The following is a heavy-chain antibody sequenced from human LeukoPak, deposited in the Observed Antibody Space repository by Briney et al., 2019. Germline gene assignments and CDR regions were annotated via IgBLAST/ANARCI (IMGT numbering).Heavy chain of an antibody. V-gene: IGHV1-46*01. J-gene: IGHJ1*01. CDR2: INPSGGST. CDR1: GYTFTSYY. CDR3: AREEVYCSGGSCPPRYEYFQR. Sequence: ASVKVSCKASGYTFTSYYMHWVRQAPGQGLEWMGIINPSGGSTSYAQKFQGRVTMTRDTSTSTVYMELSSLRSEDTAVYYCAREEVYCSGGSCPPRYEYFQRWGQGTLVTVSS. D-gene: IGHD2-15*01.